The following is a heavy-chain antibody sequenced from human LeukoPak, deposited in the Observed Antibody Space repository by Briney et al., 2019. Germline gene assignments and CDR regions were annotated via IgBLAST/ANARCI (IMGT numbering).Heavy chain of an antibody. CDR3: ARQMDTAMVTGHYYYYMDV. CDR1: GGSINNYY. J-gene: IGHJ6*03. CDR2: IYYSGST. V-gene: IGHV4-59*08. D-gene: IGHD5-18*01. Sequence: SETLSLTCIVSGGSINNYYWSWIRQPPGKGLEWIGYIYYSGSTNYNPSLKSRVTISVDTSKNQFSLKLSSVTAADTAVYYCARQMDTAMVTGHYYYYMDVGGKGTTVTVS.